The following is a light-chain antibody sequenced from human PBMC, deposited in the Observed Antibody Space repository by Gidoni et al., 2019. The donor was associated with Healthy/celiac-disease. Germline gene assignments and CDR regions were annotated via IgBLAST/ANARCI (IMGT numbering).Light chain of an antibody. CDR1: SSNIGAGYD. V-gene: IGLV1-40*01. CDR3: QSYDSSLSGWV. CDR2: GNR. Sequence: QSVLTQPPSVSGAPGQRVTISCTGSSSNIGAGYDVHWYQHLPGTAPQLLIYGNRHRPSGSPDLFSGSKSGTSAPLAITGLQAEDEADYYCQSYDSSLSGWVFGGGTKLTVL. J-gene: IGLJ3*02.